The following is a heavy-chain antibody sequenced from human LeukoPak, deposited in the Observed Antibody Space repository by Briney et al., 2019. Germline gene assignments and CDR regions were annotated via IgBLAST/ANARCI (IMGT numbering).Heavy chain of an antibody. CDR3: ARDVVFDY. V-gene: IGHV3-7*01. CDR1: GFTFSFYW. Sequence: GGSLRLSCEASGFTFSFYWMHWVRQAPGRGLEWVANIKQDGREIYYADSVKGRFSISRDNAQTSLYLQMNSLRAEDTAVYYCARDVVFDYWGQGTLVSVSS. D-gene: IGHD2-21*01. CDR2: IKQDGREI. J-gene: IGHJ4*02.